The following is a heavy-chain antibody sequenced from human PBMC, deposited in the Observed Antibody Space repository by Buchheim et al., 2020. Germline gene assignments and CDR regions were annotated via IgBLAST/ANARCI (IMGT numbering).Heavy chain of an antibody. D-gene: IGHD6-13*01. CDR1: GYNFFGSG. V-gene: IGHV1-18*04. CDR3: ARGGQQLVTFGNY. Sequence: QVQLVQSRPQVLKPGASVKVSCKASGYNFFGSGIHWVRQAPGQGLEWMGWISPYNGNTKFAPKIRDRVTMATDTSTTTAYMELRSLRSDDTAVYYCARGGQQLVTFGNYWGQGTL. CDR2: ISPYNGNT. J-gene: IGHJ4*02.